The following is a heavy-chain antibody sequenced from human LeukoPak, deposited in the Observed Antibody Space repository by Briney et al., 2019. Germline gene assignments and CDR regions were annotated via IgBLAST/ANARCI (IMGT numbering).Heavy chain of an antibody. V-gene: IGHV5-51*01. D-gene: IGHD5-24*01. CDR1: GYSFTSYW. J-gene: IGHJ6*03. CDR3: ARIDSYNTGNYYYYYMDV. Sequence: GESLKISCKGSGYSFTSYWIGWVRQMPGKGLEWMGIIYPGDSDTRYSPSFQGQVTISADKSISTAYLQWSSLRASDTAMYYCARIDSYNTGNYYYYYMDVWGKGTTVTVSS. CDR2: IYPGDSDT.